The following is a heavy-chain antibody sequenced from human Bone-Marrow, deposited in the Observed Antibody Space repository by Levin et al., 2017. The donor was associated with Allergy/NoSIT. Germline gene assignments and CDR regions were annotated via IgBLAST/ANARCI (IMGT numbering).Heavy chain of an antibody. CDR3: ANDHYGSGSTPNWYFEL. CDR2: TIPMVGAP. D-gene: IGHD3-10*01. CDR1: IDNFQIYS. V-gene: IGHV1-69*08. J-gene: IGHJ2*01. Sequence: SVKVSCRASIDNFQIYSFSWLRQVPGQGPEWMGRTIPMVGAPDYAQTFEGRIQITADISMTTVFLALTTLTSEDSAVYYCANDHYGSGSTPNWYFELWGRGTLVTVSS.